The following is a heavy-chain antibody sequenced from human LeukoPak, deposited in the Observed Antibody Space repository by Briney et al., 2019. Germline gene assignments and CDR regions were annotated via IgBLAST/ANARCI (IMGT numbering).Heavy chain of an antibody. CDR3: ASRGINGPRYFDY. CDR1: GYSFTGYY. J-gene: IGHJ4*02. V-gene: IGHV1-2*02. Sequence: ASVKVSCKASGYSFTGYYMHWVRQAPGQGLEWMGWTNPNSGGTNYAQKFQGRVTMTRDTSISTAYMELSRLRSDDTAVYYCASRGINGPRYFDYWGQGTLVTVSS. D-gene: IGHD2-8*01. CDR2: TNPNSGGT.